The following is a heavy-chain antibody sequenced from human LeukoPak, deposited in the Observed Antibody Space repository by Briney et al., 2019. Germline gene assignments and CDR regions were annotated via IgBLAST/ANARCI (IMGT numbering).Heavy chain of an antibody. CDR3: ARIQNRYYYGMDV. CDR2: IFGSRDSI. V-gene: IGHV3-21*04. D-gene: IGHD2/OR15-2a*01. Sequence: GGSLRLSCAASGFSFSDFGMGWVRQAPGKRLEWVSSIFGSRDSISYANSVKGRFTISRDNAKYSLYLQMNSLRAEDTALYYCARIQNRYYYGMDVWGQGTTVTVSS. CDR1: GFSFSDFG. J-gene: IGHJ6*02.